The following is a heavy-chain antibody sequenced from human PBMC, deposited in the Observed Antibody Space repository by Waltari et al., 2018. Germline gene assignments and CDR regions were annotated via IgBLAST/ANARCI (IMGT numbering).Heavy chain of an antibody. J-gene: IGHJ4*02. Sequence: QVQLVESGGGVVQPGGSLRLSCAASGFTFSRYGMPWLRQAPGKGLEWLAFIRYDGSNKYYADSLKGRFIISRDNSKNTLYLQMNSLRAEDTAVYYCAKNLYYYDSSGLLEIDYWGQGTLVTVSS. CDR3: AKNLYYYDSSGLLEIDY. D-gene: IGHD3-22*01. CDR1: GFTFSRYG. CDR2: IRYDGSNK. V-gene: IGHV3-30*02.